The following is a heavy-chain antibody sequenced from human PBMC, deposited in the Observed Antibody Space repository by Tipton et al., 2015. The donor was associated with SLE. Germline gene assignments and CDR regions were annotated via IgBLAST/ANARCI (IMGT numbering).Heavy chain of an antibody. CDR1: GYPISIGGYY. CDR3: ARSTVTXVRFLN. CDR2: IYYXGST. D-gene: IGHD4-11*01. J-gene: IGHJ1*01. Sequence: TLSLTCTVSGYPISIGGYYYNWXRQHPGKGLXXXGYIYYXGSTYYNXSLKSRVTISLETSKNHFFLKMTSVTAADTAVYYCARSTVTXVRFLNCGQGALATVXS. V-gene: IGHV4-31*03.